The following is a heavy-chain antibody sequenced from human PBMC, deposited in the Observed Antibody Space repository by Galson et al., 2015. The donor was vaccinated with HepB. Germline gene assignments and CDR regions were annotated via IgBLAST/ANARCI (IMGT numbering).Heavy chain of an antibody. V-gene: IGHV4-30-4*01. CDR1: GGSISGGDYY. CDR2: IYYSGTT. Sequence: TLSLTCTVSGGSISGGDYYWSWIRQPPGKGLEWIGYIYYSGTTNYNPSLKSRVTISVDTSKNQFSLKLSSVTAADAAVYYCARRTRIRGVSGGDAFDIWGQGTMVTVSS. CDR3: ARRTRIRGVSGGDAFDI. J-gene: IGHJ3*02. D-gene: IGHD3-10*01.